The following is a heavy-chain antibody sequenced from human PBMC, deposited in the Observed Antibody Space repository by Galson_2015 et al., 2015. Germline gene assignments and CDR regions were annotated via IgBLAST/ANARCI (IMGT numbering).Heavy chain of an antibody. D-gene: IGHD2-15*01. J-gene: IGHJ6*02. CDR1: GNTFPNYY. V-gene: IGHV1-46*01. Sequence: SVKVSCKASGNTFPNYYLHWLRQAPGQGLEWMGAINPSGGNTIYAQKFQGRVTMTRDTSTSVVYMELSSQTSEDAAVYYCATRRPCSGGTCYGLDVWGQGTTVTVSS. CDR3: ATRRPCSGGTCYGLDV. CDR2: INPSGGNT.